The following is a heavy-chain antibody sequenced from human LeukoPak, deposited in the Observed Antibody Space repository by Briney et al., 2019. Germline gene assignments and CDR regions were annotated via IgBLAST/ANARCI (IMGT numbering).Heavy chain of an antibody. V-gene: IGHV4-34*01. J-gene: IGHJ3*02. CDR2: INHSGST. Sequence: SGTLSLTCAVYGGSFRGYYWSWIRQPPGKGLEWIGEINHSGSTNYNPSLKSRVTISVDTSKNQFSLNLSSVTAADTAIYYCARHRGVSYYDAFDIWGRGTVVTVSS. CDR3: ARHRGVSYYDAFDI. CDR1: GGSFRGYY. D-gene: IGHD1-26*01.